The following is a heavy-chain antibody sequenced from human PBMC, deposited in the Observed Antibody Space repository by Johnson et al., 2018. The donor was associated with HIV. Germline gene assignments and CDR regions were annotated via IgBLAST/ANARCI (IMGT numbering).Heavy chain of an antibody. CDR3: ARDYDLAARPVAFDI. D-gene: IGHD6-6*01. J-gene: IGHJ3*02. V-gene: IGHV3-7*03. Sequence: VQLVESGGALVQPGDSLGLSCAVSGFTFSNYWMSWVRQAPGKGLEWVANIKEDGSEKHYVDSVRGRFTITRDNVKNFLYLQMNSLRAEDTAVYYCARDYDLAARPVAFDIWGQGTMVTVSS. CDR2: IKEDGSEK. CDR1: GFTFSNYW.